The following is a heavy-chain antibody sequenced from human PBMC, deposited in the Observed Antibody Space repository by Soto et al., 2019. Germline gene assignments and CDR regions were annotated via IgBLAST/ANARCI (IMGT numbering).Heavy chain of an antibody. J-gene: IGHJ6*02. D-gene: IGHD3-3*01. CDR2: IIPIFGTA. Sequence: GASVKVSCKASGGTFSSYAISWVRQAPGQGLEWMGGIIPIFGTANYAQKFQGRVTITADESTSTAYMELSSLRSEDTAVYYCARVLRFLEWLADYGMDVWGQGTTVTVSS. CDR1: GGTFSSYA. CDR3: ARVLRFLEWLADYGMDV. V-gene: IGHV1-69*13.